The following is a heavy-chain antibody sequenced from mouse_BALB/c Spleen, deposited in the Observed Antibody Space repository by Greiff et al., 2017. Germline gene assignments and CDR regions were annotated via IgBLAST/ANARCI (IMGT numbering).Heavy chain of an antibody. D-gene: IGHD2-4*01. CDR3: ARVIYYDFDY. J-gene: IGHJ2*01. Sequence: EVQVVESGGGLVQPGGSLRLSCATSGFTFTDYYMSWVRQPPGKVLDWLGFIRNKANGYTTEYSASVKGRFTISRDNSQSILYLQMNTLRAEDSATYYCARVIYYDFDYWGQGTTLTVSS. CDR1: GFTFTDYY. V-gene: IGHV7-3*02. CDR2: IRNKANGYTT.